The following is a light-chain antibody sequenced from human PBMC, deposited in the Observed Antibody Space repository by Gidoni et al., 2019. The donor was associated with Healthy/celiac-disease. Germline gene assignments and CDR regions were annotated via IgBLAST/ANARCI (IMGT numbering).Light chain of an antibody. Sequence: EIVFTHSPGTLSLSPGERATLSCRASQSVSSSYLAWYQQKPGQAPRLLIYGASSRATGIPDRFSGSGSGTDFNLTISRLEPEDFAVYYCQQYGSSPITFGGGTKVEIK. V-gene: IGKV3-20*01. CDR1: QSVSSSY. J-gene: IGKJ4*01. CDR3: QQYGSSPIT. CDR2: GAS.